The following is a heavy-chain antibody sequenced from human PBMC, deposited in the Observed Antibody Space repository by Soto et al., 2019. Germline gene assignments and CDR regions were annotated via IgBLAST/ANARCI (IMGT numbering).Heavy chain of an antibody. CDR2: INHSGSS. D-gene: IGHD3-3*01. J-gene: IGHJ5*02. CDR3: ARGASYYEFWSGYYTGRHWFDP. CDR1: GGSFSCYY. Sequence: QVQLQQWGAGLLKPSETLSLTCAVYGGSFSCYYWSWLRPPPGKGLEWIGAINHSGSSNYNPSLKGRVIISVDTSTNPFALKLSSGADADGAVYYCARGASYYEFWSGYYTGRHWFDPWGQGTLVAVSS. V-gene: IGHV4-34*01.